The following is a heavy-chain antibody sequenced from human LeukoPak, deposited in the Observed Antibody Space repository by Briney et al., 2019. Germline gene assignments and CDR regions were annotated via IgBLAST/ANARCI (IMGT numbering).Heavy chain of an antibody. V-gene: IGHV3-7*01. D-gene: IGHD1-7*01. Sequence: HTGEALRLSCAASGFTFSSYWMSSVRQAPGKGLEWVANIKQDGSEKYYVDSVKGRFTISRDNAKNSLYLQMNSLRAEETAVYYCARAGNWNYAGRNWFDPWGQGTLVTVSS. CDR1: GFTFSSYW. CDR3: ARAGNWNYAGRNWFDP. CDR2: IKQDGSEK. J-gene: IGHJ5*02.